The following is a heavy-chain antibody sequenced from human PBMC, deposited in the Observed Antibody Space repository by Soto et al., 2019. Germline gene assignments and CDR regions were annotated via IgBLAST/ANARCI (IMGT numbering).Heavy chain of an antibody. CDR1: GFTFSSYS. CDR3: APQKDPDYYDSTPLWFDP. V-gene: IGHV3-21*01. CDR2: ISSSSSYI. D-gene: IGHD3-22*01. J-gene: IGHJ5*02. Sequence: PGGSLRLSCAASGFTFSSYSMNWVRQAPGKGLEWVSSISSSSSYIYYADSVKGRFTISRDNAKNSLYLQMNSLRAEDTAVYYCAPQKDPDYYDSTPLWFDPWGQGTLVTVSS.